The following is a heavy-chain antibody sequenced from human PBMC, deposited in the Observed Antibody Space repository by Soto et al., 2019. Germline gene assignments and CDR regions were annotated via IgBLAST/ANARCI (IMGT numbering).Heavy chain of an antibody. CDR2: IYYSGST. J-gene: IGHJ4*02. D-gene: IGHD6-13*01. CDR3: ARGGTVAAAGLFDY. CDR1: GGSISSGGYY. Sequence: SETLSLTCTVSGGSISSGGYYWSWIRQHPGKGLEWIGYIYYSGSTYYNPSLKSRVTISVDTSKNQFSLKLSSVTAADTAVYYCARGGTVAAAGLFDYWGQGTLVTVSS. V-gene: IGHV4-31*03.